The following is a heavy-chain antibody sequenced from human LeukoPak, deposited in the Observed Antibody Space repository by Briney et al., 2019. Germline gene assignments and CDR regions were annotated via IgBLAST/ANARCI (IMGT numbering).Heavy chain of an antibody. Sequence: ASVNVSCKASGYTFTNYGISWVRQAPGQELEWLGWVSVYKGDTNYAQKVQGRVTITTDTSTSTAYMELRSLTSDDTAVYYCARAGGWARGDYKADVLHIWGQGTMVTVSS. J-gene: IGHJ3*02. CDR2: VSVYKGDT. CDR3: ARAGGWARGDYKADVLHI. CDR1: GYTFTNYG. D-gene: IGHD6-19*01. V-gene: IGHV1-18*01.